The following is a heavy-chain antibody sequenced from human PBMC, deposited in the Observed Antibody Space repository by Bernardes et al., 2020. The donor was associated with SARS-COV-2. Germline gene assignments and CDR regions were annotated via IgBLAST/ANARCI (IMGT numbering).Heavy chain of an antibody. CDR3: ARDGGIAAPRYYFDY. D-gene: IGHD6-6*01. CDR1: GFTFSSYS. J-gene: IGHJ4*02. V-gene: IGHV3-48*01. CDR2: ISSSSSTI. Sequence: GGSLRLSCAASGFTFSSYSMNWVRQAPGQGLEWVSYISSSSSTIYYADSVKGRFTISRDNAKKSVYLQMNSLRAEDTAVYYCARDGGIAAPRYYFDYWDQGTLVTVSS.